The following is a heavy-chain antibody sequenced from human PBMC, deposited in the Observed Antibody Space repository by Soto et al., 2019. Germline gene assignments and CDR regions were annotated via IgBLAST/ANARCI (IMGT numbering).Heavy chain of an antibody. CDR1: GGSVNVYY. D-gene: IGHD3-3*01. CDR3: ATRITVFGLLIPPFDP. J-gene: IGHJ5*02. V-gene: IGHV4-34*01. CDR2: INHTGGT. Sequence: SETLSLTCAVYGGSVNVYYCNWSRQPPGKGLEWIGEINHTGGTHYNPSLKSRVTMSVDTSKNQFSLRLSSVTATDTAIYYCATRITVFGLLIPPFDPWGQGTQVTVSS.